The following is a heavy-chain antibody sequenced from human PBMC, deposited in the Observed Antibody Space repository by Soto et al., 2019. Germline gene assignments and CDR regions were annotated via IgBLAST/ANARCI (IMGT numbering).Heavy chain of an antibody. V-gene: IGHV3-23*01. D-gene: IGHD5-12*01. CDR1: GFIFTNYA. CDR3: VREGRGSFDF. Sequence: SVGSLRLSCAASGFIFTNYAMNWVRQDPGKGLEWVSVIGGRGNSAYYADSVQGRFTISRENSKNTLSLQMSSLTGDDTEIYYCVREGRGSFDFWGRGTMVTVSS. J-gene: IGHJ3*01. CDR2: IGGRGNSA.